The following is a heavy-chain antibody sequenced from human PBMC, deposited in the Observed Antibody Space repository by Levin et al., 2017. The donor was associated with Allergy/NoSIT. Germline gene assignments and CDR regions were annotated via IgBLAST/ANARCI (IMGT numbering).Heavy chain of an antibody. CDR3: AKGRGIAAAGSHIDY. CDR1: GFTFSSYA. V-gene: IGHV3-23*01. D-gene: IGHD6-13*01. CDR2: ISGSGGST. Sequence: SGGSLRLSCAASGFTFSSYAMSWVRQAPGKGLEWVSAISGSGGSTYYADSVKGRFTSSRDNSKNTLYLQMNSLRAEDTAVYYCAKGRGIAAAGSHIDYWGQGTLVTVSS. J-gene: IGHJ4*02.